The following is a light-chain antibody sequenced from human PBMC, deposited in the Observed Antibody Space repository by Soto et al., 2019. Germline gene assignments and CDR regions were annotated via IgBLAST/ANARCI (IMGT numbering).Light chain of an antibody. V-gene: IGKV3D-20*02. CDR3: QQRSSSPPWT. CDR1: QSFSSNY. Sequence: EIVLMQSPATLSVSPGERATLSCRASQSFSSNYSSCQQQPPRPPPSLLIYAASSTAAVPPSFISSGASATDFPPTISLLPPDVAAEYCQQRSSSPPWTFGQGTKVDIK. CDR2: AAS. J-gene: IGKJ1*01.